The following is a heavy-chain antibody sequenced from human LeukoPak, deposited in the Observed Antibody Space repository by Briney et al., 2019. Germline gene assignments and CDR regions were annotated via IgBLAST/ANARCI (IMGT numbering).Heavy chain of an antibody. CDR1: GGSFSGYY. Sequence: PSETLSLTCAVYGGSFSGYYCSWIRQPPGKGLEWIGEINHSGSTNYNPSLKSRVTISVDTYKNQFSLKLSSVTAADTAVYYCARLVINYFDYWGQGTLVTVSS. CDR2: INHSGST. J-gene: IGHJ4*02. V-gene: IGHV4-34*01. CDR3: ARLVINYFDY. D-gene: IGHD3-9*01.